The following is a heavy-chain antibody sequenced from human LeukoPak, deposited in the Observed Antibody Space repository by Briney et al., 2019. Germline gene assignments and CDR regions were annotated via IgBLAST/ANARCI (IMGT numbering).Heavy chain of an antibody. V-gene: IGHV3-49*04. CDR3: TRSYYDILTGYYLFDY. J-gene: IGHJ4*02. CDR2: IRSKTYGGTT. Sequence: PGGSLRLSCTASGFTFGDYAMSWVRQAPGKGLEWVGFIRSKTYGGTTEYAASVKGRFTISRDDSKSIAYLQMNSLKTEDTAVYYCTRSYYDILTGYYLFDYWGQGTLVTVSS. D-gene: IGHD3-9*01. CDR1: GFTFGDYA.